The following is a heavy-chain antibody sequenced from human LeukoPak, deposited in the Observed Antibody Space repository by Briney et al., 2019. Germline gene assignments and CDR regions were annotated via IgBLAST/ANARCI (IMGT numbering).Heavy chain of an antibody. D-gene: IGHD4-17*01. J-gene: IGHJ4*02. V-gene: IGHV1-18*01. Sequence: ASVKVSCKASGYTFTSYGISWVRQAPGQGLEWMGCISAYNGNTNYAQKLQGRVTMTTDTSTSTAYMELRSLRSDDTAVYYCARVQTVTTISYYFDYWGQGTLVTVSS. CDR1: GYTFTSYG. CDR3: ARVQTVTTISYYFDY. CDR2: ISAYNGNT.